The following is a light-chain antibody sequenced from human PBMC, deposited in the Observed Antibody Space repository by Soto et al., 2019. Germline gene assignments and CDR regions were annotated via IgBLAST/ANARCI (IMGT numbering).Light chain of an antibody. J-gene: IGLJ1*01. Sequence: QSVLTQPPSASGSPGQSVTISCTGTSSDVGGYNYVSWYQQFPGKAPKLMIYDVSKRPSGVPDRFSGSKSGNTASLTVSGLQAEDEADYYCSSYAGSINFYVFGTGTKLTVL. CDR2: DVS. V-gene: IGLV2-8*01. CDR3: SSYAGSINFYV. CDR1: SSDVGGYNY.